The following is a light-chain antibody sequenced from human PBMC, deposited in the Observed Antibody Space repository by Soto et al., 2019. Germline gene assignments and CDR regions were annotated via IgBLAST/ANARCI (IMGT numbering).Light chain of an antibody. Sequence: EIVMTQSPATLSVSPGGRATLSCRASQSVSSYLAWYQQRPGQPPRLLIYRASTRATNIPARFSGSGSGTEFSLTISSLQSEDFAVYYCQQYSNWPPRYTFGQGTKLEI. V-gene: IGKV3-15*01. J-gene: IGKJ2*01. CDR1: QSVSSY. CDR3: QQYSNWPPRYT. CDR2: RAS.